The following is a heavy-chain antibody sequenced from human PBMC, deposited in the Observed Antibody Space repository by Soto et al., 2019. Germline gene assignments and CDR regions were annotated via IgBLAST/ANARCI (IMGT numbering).Heavy chain of an antibody. CDR1: GYTFTSYA. J-gene: IGHJ4*02. D-gene: IGHD6-6*01. CDR2: INAGNGNT. CDR3: ARQGIAARVFDY. V-gene: IGHV1-3*01. Sequence: ASVKVSCKASGYTFTSYAMHWVRQAPGQRLEWMGWINAGNGNTKYSQKFQGRVTITRGTSASTAYMELSSLRSEDTAVYYCARQGIAARVFDYWGQGTLVTVSS.